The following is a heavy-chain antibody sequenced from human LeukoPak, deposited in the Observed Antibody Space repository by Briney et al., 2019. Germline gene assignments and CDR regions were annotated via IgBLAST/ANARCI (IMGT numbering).Heavy chain of an antibody. CDR3: VKSSPTTVTILDF. J-gene: IGHJ4*02. CDR2: TSNDGSNK. Sequence: GGSLILSCVASGFTFRTYGMHWVRQAPGKGLEWVAVTSNDGSNKYYADSVKGRFTISRDNSKNTLYLQVNSLRVEDTAVYYCVKSSPTTVTILDFWGQGTLVTVSS. D-gene: IGHD4-17*01. V-gene: IGHV3-30*18. CDR1: GFTFRTYG.